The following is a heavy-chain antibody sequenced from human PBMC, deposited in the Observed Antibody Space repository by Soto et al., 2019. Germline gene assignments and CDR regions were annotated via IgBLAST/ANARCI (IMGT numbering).Heavy chain of an antibody. J-gene: IGHJ4*02. CDR1: GGTFSSYA. CDR3: ARESRYCSGGSCYFLPGIDY. V-gene: IGHV1-69*12. CDR2: IIPIFGTA. D-gene: IGHD2-15*01. Sequence: QVQLVQSGAEVKKPGSSVKVSCKAAGGTFSSYAISWVRQAPGQGLEWMGGIIPIFGTANYAQKFHGRVTITADESTSTVYMELSSLRSEDTAVYYCARESRYCSGGSCYFLPGIDYWGQGTLVTVSS.